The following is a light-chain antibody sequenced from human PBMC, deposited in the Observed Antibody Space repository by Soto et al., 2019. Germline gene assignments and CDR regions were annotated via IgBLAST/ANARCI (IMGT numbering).Light chain of an antibody. CDR3: QQYYSTPRT. CDR1: QSVLYSANNKNC. J-gene: IGKJ1*01. Sequence: DIVMTQSPDSLAVSLGERATINCKSSQSVLYSANNKNCLAWYQQKPGQPPKLLLYWASTRESGVPDRFSGRGSGTDFTLNISSLQAEDVAVYYCQQYYSTPRTFGQGTKVEIK. V-gene: IGKV4-1*01. CDR2: WAS.